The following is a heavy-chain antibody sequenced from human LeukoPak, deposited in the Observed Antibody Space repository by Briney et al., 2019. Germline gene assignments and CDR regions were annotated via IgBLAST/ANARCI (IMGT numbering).Heavy chain of an antibody. CDR1: RFTFSACG. CDR2: ISFDGSHK. D-gene: IGHD1-1*01. V-gene: IGHV3-30*18. J-gene: IGHJ4*02. CDR3: AKGTAVDRQYFEN. Sequence: GGSLRLSCAASRFTFSACGMHWVRQAPGKGLEWVAAISFDGSHKYYADSVKGRCTISRDNSMNTLYLQMNSLRAEDTAVYYCAKGTAVDRQYFENWGQGTLVTVSS.